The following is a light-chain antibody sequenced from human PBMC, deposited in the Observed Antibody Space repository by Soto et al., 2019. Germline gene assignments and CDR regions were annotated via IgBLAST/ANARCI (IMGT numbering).Light chain of an antibody. CDR1: SSDVGGYNY. CDR3: SSYTSSSTVV. V-gene: IGLV2-14*01. J-gene: IGLJ3*02. CDR2: DVS. Sequence: QSVLTQPASVSGSPGQSITISCTGTSSDVGGYNYVSWYQQHPGKAPKLMIYDVSNRPSGVSNRFSGSKSGNTASLTISRLQAEDEADYYCSSYTSSSTVVVGGGTKLTVL.